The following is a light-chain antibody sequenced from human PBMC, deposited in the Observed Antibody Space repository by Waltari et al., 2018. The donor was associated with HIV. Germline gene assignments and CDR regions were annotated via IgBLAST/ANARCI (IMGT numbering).Light chain of an antibody. CDR1: NSNIGSSF. Sequence: QSVLTHPPSASGTPRQRVTISCSGSNSNIGSSFVYFYHQLPGTAPKLLIFRNNQRPSGVPDRFSGSKSGTSASLAISGLRSEDEADYYCAAWDDSLSGFYVFGPGTKVTVL. CDR2: RNN. CDR3: AAWDDSLSGFYV. V-gene: IGLV1-47*01. J-gene: IGLJ1*01.